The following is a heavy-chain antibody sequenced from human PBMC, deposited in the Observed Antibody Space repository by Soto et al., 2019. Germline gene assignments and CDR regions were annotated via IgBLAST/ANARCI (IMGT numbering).Heavy chain of an antibody. V-gene: IGHV1-69*13. CDR2: IIPIFGTA. CDR1: GGTFSSYA. J-gene: IGHJ4*02. Sequence: SVKVSCKASGGTFSSYATSWVRQAPGQGLEWMGGIIPIFGTANYAQKFQGRVTITADESTSTAYMELSSLRSEDTAVYYCARDYYYDSSGYYIWNFDYWGQGTLVTVSS. CDR3: ARDYYYDSSGYYIWNFDY. D-gene: IGHD3-22*01.